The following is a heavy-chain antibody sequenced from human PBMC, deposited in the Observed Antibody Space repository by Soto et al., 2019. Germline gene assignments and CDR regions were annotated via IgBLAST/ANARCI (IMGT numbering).Heavy chain of an antibody. V-gene: IGHV3-21*01. CDR3: ARRTYFFDY. Sequence: PGGSLRLSCAASGYILSSYSRNWVRQAPGKGLEWVSFISSSSYIYYADSVKGRFPISRDNAKNSLYLQINSLKAEDTAVYYCARRTYFFDYWGQGTLVTVSS. D-gene: IGHD2-8*01. J-gene: IGHJ4*02. CDR2: ISSSSYI. CDR1: GYILSSYS.